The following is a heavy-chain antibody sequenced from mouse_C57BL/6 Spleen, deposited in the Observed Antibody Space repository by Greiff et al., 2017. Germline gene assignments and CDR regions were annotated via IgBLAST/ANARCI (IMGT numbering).Heavy chain of an antibody. D-gene: IGHD3-3*01. CDR1: GFTFSDAW. CDR3: TRKGDDYFDY. J-gene: IGHJ2*01. CDR2: IRNKANNHAT. V-gene: IGHV6-6*01. Sequence: EVKLVESGGGLVQPGGSMKLSCAASGFTFSDAWMDWVRQSPEKGLEWVAEIRNKANNHATYYAESVKGRFTISRDDSKSSGYLQMNSLRAEDTGIYYCTRKGDDYFDYWGQGTTLTVSS.